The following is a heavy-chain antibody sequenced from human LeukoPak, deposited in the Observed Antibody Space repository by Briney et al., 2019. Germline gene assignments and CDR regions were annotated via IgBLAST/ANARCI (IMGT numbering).Heavy chain of an antibody. J-gene: IGHJ4*02. V-gene: IGHV3-43*02. CDR2: ISGDGVST. CDR1: GLPIGDFA. Sequence: GRSLRLSCVASGLPIGDFAMHWVRQAPGQGLEWVSLISGDGVSTFFADSVKGRFSISRDNSKNSLFLKMSSLRTEDTAMYYCARESGKFDYWGQGTLVAVSS. CDR3: ARESGKFDY.